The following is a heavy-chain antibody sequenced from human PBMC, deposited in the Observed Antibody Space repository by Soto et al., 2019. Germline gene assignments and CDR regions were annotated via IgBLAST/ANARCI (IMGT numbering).Heavy chain of an antibody. J-gene: IGHJ1*01. CDR2: STHNRRT. CDR3: ARETSTGTMSY. Sequence: QVQLQQWGAGLLKPSETLSLTCAVYGGSFSDFFWCWIRQPPGKGLELIEESTHNRRTNSSPSLKSRVTISVDTSKNQFSLKLSSVTAADTAVYCCARETSTGTMSYWGQGTLVTVSS. V-gene: IGHV4-34*01. CDR1: GGSFSDFF. D-gene: IGHD1-1*01.